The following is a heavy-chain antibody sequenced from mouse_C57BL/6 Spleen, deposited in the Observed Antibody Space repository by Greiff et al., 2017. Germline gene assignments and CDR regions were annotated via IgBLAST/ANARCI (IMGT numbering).Heavy chain of an antibody. Sequence: VKLMESGAELVRPGTSVKVSCKASGYAFTNYLIEWVKQRPGQGLEWIGVINPGSGGTNYNEKFKGKATLTADKSSSTAYMQLSSLTSEDSAVYFCARRECYPWFAYWGQGTLVTVSA. CDR1: GYAFTNYL. J-gene: IGHJ3*01. D-gene: IGHD2-12*01. CDR3: ARRECYPWFAY. CDR2: INPGSGGT. V-gene: IGHV1-54*01.